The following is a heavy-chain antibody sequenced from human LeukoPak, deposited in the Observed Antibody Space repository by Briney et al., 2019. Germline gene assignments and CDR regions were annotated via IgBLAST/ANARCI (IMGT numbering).Heavy chain of an antibody. CDR1: GGSISSYY. V-gene: IGHV4-4*07. CDR3: ARDRDVVVVAATHYYYYYMDV. CDR2: IYTSGST. J-gene: IGHJ6*03. D-gene: IGHD2-15*01. Sequence: PSETLSLTCTVSGGSISSYYWSWIRQPAGKGLEWIGRIYTSGSTNYNPSLKSRVTMSVDTSKNQFSLKLSSVTAADTAVYYCARDRDVVVVAATHYYYYYMDVRGKGTTVTVSS.